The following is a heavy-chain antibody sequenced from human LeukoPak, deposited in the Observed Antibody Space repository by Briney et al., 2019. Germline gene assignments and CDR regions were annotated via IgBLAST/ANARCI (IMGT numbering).Heavy chain of an antibody. V-gene: IGHV1-46*01. D-gene: IGHD3-22*01. CDR1: GYTFTSYY. CDR3: ARQDYYDSSGTTTQGFDP. J-gene: IGHJ5*02. CDR2: INPSGGST. Sequence: ASVKVSCKASGYTFTSYYMHWVRQAPGQGLEWMGIINPSGGSTSYAQKFQGRVTMTRNTSISTAYMELSSLRPEDTAVYYCARQDYYDSSGTTTQGFDPWGQGTLVTVSS.